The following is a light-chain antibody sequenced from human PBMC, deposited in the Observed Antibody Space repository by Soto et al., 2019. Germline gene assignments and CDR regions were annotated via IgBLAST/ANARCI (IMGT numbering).Light chain of an antibody. CDR3: QQYNNWPPLT. CDR1: QSVSGN. V-gene: IGKV3-15*01. CDR2: GAS. Sequence: EIVMTQSPATLSVSPGERATLSCRAGQSVSGNLAWYQQKPGQAPRLLIYGASTRATGIPARFSGSGSGTEFTLTISSLQSEDFAAYYCQQYNNWPPLTFGGGTKVEIK. J-gene: IGKJ4*01.